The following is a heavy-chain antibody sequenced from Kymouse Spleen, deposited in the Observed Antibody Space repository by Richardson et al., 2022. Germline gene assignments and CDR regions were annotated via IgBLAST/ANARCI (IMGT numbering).Heavy chain of an antibody. D-gene: IGHD6-13*01. J-gene: IGHJ4*02. CDR1: GFTFSSYG. V-gene: IGHV3-30*18. Sequence: QVQLVESGGGVVQPGRSLRLSCAASGFTFSSYGMHWVRQAPGKGLEWVAVISYDGSNKYYADSVKGRFTISRDNSKNTLYLQMNSLRAEDTAVYYCARRAQQPHFDYWGQGTLVTVSS. CDR2: ISYDGSNK. CDR3: ARRAQQPHFDY.